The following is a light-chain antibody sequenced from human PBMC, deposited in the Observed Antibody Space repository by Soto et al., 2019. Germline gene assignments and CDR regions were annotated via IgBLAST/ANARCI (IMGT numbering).Light chain of an antibody. CDR3: SSYTSIRSLGI. J-gene: IGLJ1*01. Sequence: QSALTQPASVSGSLGQSITISCTGTATDVGSYKYVSWYQQHPGKAPKLIIFEVSNRPSGVSDRFSGSKSGNTASLTSSGLQAEDEADYFCSSYTSIRSLGIFGTGTKLTVL. V-gene: IGLV2-14*01. CDR2: EVS. CDR1: ATDVGSYKY.